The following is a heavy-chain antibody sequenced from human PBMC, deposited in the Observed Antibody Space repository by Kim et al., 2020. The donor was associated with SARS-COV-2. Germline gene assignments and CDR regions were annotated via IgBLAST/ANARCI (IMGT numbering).Heavy chain of an antibody. J-gene: IGHJ6*02. CDR3: ARDGNSGALVAGTNYYHGMDV. CDR1: GFPFSSFA. V-gene: IGHV3-30-3*01. Sequence: GGSLRLSCAASGFPFSSFAMHWVRQAPGKGLEWLAVISYDGSHKYHADSETGRFTISRDNAKNMLYLQMNSLRVEDTAVYYCARDGNSGALVAGTNYYHGMDVGGQGTTVTVSS. CDR2: ISYDGSHK. D-gene: IGHD6-19*01.